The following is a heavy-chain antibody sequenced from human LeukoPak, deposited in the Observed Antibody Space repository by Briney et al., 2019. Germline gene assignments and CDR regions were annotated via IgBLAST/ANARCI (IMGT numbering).Heavy chain of an antibody. CDR2: INHSGST. J-gene: IGHJ3*02. Sequence: SETLSLTCAVYGGSFSGYYWSWIRQPPGKGLEWIGEINHSGSTNYNPSLKSRVTISVDTSKNQFSLKRSSVTAAYTAVYYCARGGYYDILTGYTGDNAFDIWGQGTMVTVSS. CDR1: GGSFSGYY. D-gene: IGHD3-9*01. CDR3: ARGGYYDILTGYTGDNAFDI. V-gene: IGHV4-34*01.